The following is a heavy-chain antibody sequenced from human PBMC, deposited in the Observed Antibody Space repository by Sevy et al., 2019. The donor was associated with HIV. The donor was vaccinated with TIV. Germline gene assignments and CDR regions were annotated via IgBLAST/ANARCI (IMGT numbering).Heavy chain of an antibody. Sequence: GGSLRLSCAVSGFTFNNAWMNWVRQAPGTGLQWVGLIKSKIDGETTDYAAPVKGRFTISRDDSKNTLYLQMNSRKIEDTAVYYCATAPGYYDSAPFDYWGPGTLVTVS. CDR1: GFTFNNAW. J-gene: IGHJ4*02. D-gene: IGHD3-22*01. V-gene: IGHV3-15*01. CDR3: ATAPGYYDSAPFDY. CDR2: IKSKIDGETT.